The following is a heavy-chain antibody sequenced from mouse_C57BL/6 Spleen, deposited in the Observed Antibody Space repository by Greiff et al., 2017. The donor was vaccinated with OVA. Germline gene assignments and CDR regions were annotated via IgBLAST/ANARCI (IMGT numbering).Heavy chain of an antibody. CDR1: GHTFTSYW. CDR2: IDPSDSEN. V-gene: IGHV1-52*01. D-gene: IGHD2-4*01. J-gene: IGHJ1*03. Sequence: QSCKASGHTFTSYWMHWAKQRPTQGLEWIGNIDPSDSENHYNQKFKDKATLTVDKSSSTAYMQLSSLTSEDSAVYYCAREGYDYDEGYFDVWGTGTTVTVSS. CDR3: AREGYDYDEGYFDV.